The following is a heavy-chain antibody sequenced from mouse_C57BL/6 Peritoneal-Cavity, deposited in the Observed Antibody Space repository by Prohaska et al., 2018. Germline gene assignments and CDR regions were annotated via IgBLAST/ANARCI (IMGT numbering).Heavy chain of an antibody. D-gene: IGHD2-3*01. CDR3: ARRMIYDGPWFAY. CDR2: INTYSGVP. V-gene: IGHV9-3*01. Sequence: QIQLVQSGPELKKPGETVKISCKASGYTFTTYGMSWVKQAPGKGLKWMGWINTYSGVPTYADDFKGRFAFSLETSASTAYLQINNLKNEDTATYFCARRMIYDGPWFAYWGQGTLVTVSA. J-gene: IGHJ3*01. CDR1: GYTFTTYG.